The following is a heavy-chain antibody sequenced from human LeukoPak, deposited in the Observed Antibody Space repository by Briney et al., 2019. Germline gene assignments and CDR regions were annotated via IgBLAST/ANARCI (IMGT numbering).Heavy chain of an antibody. V-gene: IGHV1-18*01. Sequence: ASVKVSCKASGYTFTSYGISWVRQAPGQGLEWMGGISAYNGNTNYAQTLQGRVTLPTDTSTSTAYMELRSLRSDDTAVYYCARAHLLWFSPDGMAVWGQGPTVTVSS. CDR1: GYTFTSYG. CDR3: ARAHLLWFSPDGMAV. J-gene: IGHJ6*02. CDR2: ISAYNGNT. D-gene: IGHD3-10*01.